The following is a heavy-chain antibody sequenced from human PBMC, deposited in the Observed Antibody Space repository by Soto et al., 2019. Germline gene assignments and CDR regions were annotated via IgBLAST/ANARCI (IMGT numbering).Heavy chain of an antibody. CDR1: GYTFTGYY. Sequence: RASVKVSCKASGYTFTGYYMHWVRQAPGQGLEWMGWINPNSGGTNYAQKFQGWVTMTRDTSISTAYMELSRLRSDDTAVYYCAKDRYGDYGGIDYWGQGTMVTVSS. D-gene: IGHD4-17*01. CDR3: AKDRYGDYGGIDY. V-gene: IGHV1-2*04. J-gene: IGHJ4*02. CDR2: INPNSGGT.